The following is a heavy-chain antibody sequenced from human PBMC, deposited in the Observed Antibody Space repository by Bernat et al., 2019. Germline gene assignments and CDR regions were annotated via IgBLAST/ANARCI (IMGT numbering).Heavy chain of an antibody. CDR2: IWYDGSNK. Sequence: QVQLVESGGGVVQPGRSLRLSCAASGFTFSSYGMHWVRQAPGKGLEWVAGIWYDGSNKYYADSVKGRFTISRDNSKNTLYLQMNSLRAEDTAVYYCARDKAYGVFDYWGQGTLVTVSS. D-gene: IGHD4-17*01. CDR1: GFTFSSYG. CDR3: ARDKAYGVFDY. V-gene: IGHV3-33*01. J-gene: IGHJ4*02.